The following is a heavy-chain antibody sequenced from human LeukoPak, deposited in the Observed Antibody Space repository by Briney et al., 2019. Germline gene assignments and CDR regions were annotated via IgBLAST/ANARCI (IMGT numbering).Heavy chain of an antibody. CDR2: INSDGSST. D-gene: IGHD5-12*01. CDR1: GFTFSSYW. CDR3: ARLVPYGGYYFDY. V-gene: IGHV3-74*01. Sequence: PGGSLRLSCAASGFTFSSYWMHWVRQAPGKGLVWVSRINSDGSSTSYADSVKGRFTISRDNAKNTLYLLMNSLRAEDTAVYYCARLVPYGGYYFDYWGQGTLVTVSS. J-gene: IGHJ4*02.